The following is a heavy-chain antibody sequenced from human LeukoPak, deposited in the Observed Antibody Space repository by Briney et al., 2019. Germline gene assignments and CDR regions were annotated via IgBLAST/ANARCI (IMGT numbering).Heavy chain of an antibody. J-gene: IGHJ3*02. CDR3: ARHPLRYFAVGVAFDI. CDR1: GGSISSSSFY. V-gene: IGHV4-39*01. CDR2: IYYSGST. D-gene: IGHD3-9*01. Sequence: SETLSLTCIVSGGSISSSSFYWGWIRQPPGKGLEWIGSIYYSGSTYYNPSLKSRVTISVDTSSSQFSLKLSSVTAADTAVYYCARHPLRYFAVGVAFDIWGQGTMVTVSS.